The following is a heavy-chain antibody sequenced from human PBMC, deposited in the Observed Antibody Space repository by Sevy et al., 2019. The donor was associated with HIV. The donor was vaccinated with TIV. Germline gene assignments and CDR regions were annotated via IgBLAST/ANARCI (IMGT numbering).Heavy chain of an antibody. J-gene: IGHJ4*02. Sequence: GGSLRLSCAASGFTFSNYPMHWVRQAPGKGLEWMAVISYDGVSQYYADSVKGRFTISRDNSKTTLYLQMNSLRTEDTAVYYCARDPNTTMATYYFDSWGQGTLVTVSS. V-gene: IGHV3-30*04. CDR3: ARDPNTTMATYYFDS. CDR2: ISYDGVSQ. CDR1: GFTFSNYP. D-gene: IGHD5-18*01.